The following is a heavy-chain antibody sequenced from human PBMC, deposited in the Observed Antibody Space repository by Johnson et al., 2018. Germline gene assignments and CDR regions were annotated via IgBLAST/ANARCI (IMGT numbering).Heavy chain of an antibody. CDR3: ARVDYSGADYDAFDI. J-gene: IGHJ3*02. CDR1: GGSFSGYY. D-gene: IGHD1-26*01. V-gene: IGHV4-34*01. CDR2: TNNSGSR. Sequence: QVQLQQWGAGLVKPSETXSLTCAVYGGSFSGYYWSWIRQPPGKGLEWNGETNNSGSRNYNPSLKSRVTISVDTSKKQFSLTLSSVTAADTAIYYCARVDYSGADYDAFDIWGQGTMVTVSS.